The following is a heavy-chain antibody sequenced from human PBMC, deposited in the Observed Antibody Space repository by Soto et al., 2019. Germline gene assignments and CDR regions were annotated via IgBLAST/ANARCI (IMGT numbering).Heavy chain of an antibody. Sequence: SSETLSLTCAVYGGSFSGYYWSWIRQPPGKGLEWIGEINHSGSTNYNPSLKSRVTISVDTSKNQFSLKLSSVTAADTAVYYCAKSSTYRPPFVYWGQGTLVTVST. CDR1: GGSFSGYY. CDR2: INHSGST. D-gene: IGHD3-16*02. V-gene: IGHV4-34*01. CDR3: AKSSTYRPPFVY. J-gene: IGHJ4*02.